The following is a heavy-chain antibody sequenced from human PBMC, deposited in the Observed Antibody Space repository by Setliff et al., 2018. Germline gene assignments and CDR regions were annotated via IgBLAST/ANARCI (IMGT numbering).Heavy chain of an antibody. CDR2: TRTKARIYTT. V-gene: IGHV3-72*01. J-gene: IGHJ6*03. D-gene: IGHD2-2*01. CDR1: GFTFSDHY. CDR3: ARVDAPIAPPHANYMDV. Sequence: GGSLRLSCVASGFTFSDHYMDWVRQAPGKGLEWVGRTRTKARIYTTEYAASVKGRFTISRDDSKNTLYLQMNSLKTEDTAVYYCARVDAPIAPPHANYMDVWGKGTTVTVSS.